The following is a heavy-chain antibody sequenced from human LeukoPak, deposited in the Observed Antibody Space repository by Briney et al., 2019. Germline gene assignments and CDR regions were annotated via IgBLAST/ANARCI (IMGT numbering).Heavy chain of an antibody. CDR3: AREPQIVPLRLDY. V-gene: IGHV3-30-3*01. CDR1: GFTFSSYA. J-gene: IGHJ4*02. Sequence: GGSLRLSCAASGFTFSSYAMHWVRQAPGKGLEWVAVISYDGSNKYYADSVKGRFTISRDNSKNTLYLQMNSLRAEDTAVYYCAREPQIVPLRLDYWGQGTLVTVS. D-gene: IGHD3-16*02. CDR2: ISYDGSNK.